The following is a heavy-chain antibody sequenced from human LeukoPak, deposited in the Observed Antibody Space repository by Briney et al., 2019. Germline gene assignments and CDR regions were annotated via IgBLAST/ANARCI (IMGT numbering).Heavy chain of an antibody. Sequence: KPGGSLRLSCAASGFTFSDYYINWIRQAPGKGLEWVSYISGGSTYTKYADSVKGRFTISRDNAKNSLYLQMNSLRAADTAVYYCARHFETLVTLMTFDYWGQGTLVTVSS. CDR3: ARHFETLVTLMTFDY. V-gene: IGHV3-11*03. CDR2: ISGGSTYT. D-gene: IGHD4-23*01. J-gene: IGHJ4*02. CDR1: GFTFSDYY.